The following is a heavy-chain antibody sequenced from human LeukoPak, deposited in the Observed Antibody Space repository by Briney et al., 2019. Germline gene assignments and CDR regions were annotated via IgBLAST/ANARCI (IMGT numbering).Heavy chain of an antibody. CDR3: AREPRVVPAAIADEMYYFDY. D-gene: IGHD2-2*01. Sequence: TSETLSLTCTVSGGSISSSSYYWGWIRQPPGKGLEWIGSIYYSGSTYYNPSLKSRVTISVDTSKNQFSLKLSSVTAADTAVYYCAREPRVVPAAIADEMYYFDYWGQGTLVTVSS. CDR1: GGSISSSSYY. CDR2: IYYSGST. V-gene: IGHV4-39*07. J-gene: IGHJ4*02.